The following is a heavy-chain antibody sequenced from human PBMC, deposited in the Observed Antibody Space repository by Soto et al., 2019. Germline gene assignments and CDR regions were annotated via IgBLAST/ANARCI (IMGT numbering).Heavy chain of an antibody. CDR1: GGSFSGYY. D-gene: IGHD5-18*01. V-gene: IGHV4-34*01. CDR3: ARGASRGYSYGPSDY. CDR2: INHSGST. Sequence: PLETLSLTCAVYGGSFSGYYWSWIRQPPGKGLEWIGEINHSGSTNYNPSLKSRVTISVDTSKNQFSLKLSSVTAADTAVYYCARGASRGYSYGPSDYWGQGTLVTVSS. J-gene: IGHJ4*02.